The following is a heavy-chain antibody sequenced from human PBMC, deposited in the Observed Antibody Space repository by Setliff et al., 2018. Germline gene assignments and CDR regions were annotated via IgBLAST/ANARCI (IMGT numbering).Heavy chain of an antibody. Sequence: SVKVSCKASRGTFSTYFISWVRQAPGQGPEWMGGIIPIFGTPHYAQKFQGRLTISTGVSASTVYMDLVSLTSDDTAVYSCARDGDYCTGGSCYSFDYWGPGTLVTVSS. J-gene: IGHJ4*02. CDR3: ARDGDYCTGGSCYSFDY. CDR1: RGTFSTYF. V-gene: IGHV1-69*05. CDR2: IIPIFGTP. D-gene: IGHD2-15*01.